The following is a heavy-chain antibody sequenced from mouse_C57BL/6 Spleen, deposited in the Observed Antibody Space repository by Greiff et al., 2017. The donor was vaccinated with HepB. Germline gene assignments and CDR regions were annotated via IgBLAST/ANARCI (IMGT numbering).Heavy chain of an antibody. CDR3: AGDDYPLCRYFDY. CDR1: GYTFTSYW. D-gene: IGHD2-4*01. J-gene: IGHJ2*01. Sequence: QVQLQQSGAELAKPGASVKLSCKASGYTFTSYWMHWVKQRPGQGLEWIGYINPSSGYTKYNQKFKDKATLTADKSSSTAYMQLSSLTYEDSAVYYYAGDDYPLCRYFDYWGQGTTLTVSS. V-gene: IGHV1-7*01. CDR2: INPSSGYT.